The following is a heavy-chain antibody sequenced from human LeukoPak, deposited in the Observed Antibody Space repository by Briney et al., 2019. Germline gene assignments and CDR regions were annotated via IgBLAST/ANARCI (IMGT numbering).Heavy chain of an antibody. CDR3: ARVDSSGYYGYYYYYGMDV. CDR1: GYTFTSYD. Sequence: ASVKVSCKASGYTFTSYDINWVRQATGQGLEWMGWMNPNSGNTGYAQKFQGRVTMTRNTSISTAYMELSSLRSEDTAVYYCARVDSSGYYGYYYYYGMDVWGQGTTATVSS. V-gene: IGHV1-8*01. CDR2: MNPNSGNT. D-gene: IGHD3-22*01. J-gene: IGHJ6*02.